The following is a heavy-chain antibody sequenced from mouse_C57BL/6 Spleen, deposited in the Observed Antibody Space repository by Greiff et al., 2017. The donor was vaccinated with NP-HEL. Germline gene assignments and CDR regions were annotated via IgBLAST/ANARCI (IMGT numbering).Heavy chain of an antibody. CDR3: ARHGSSSLPLYAMDY. CDR1: GFSLTSYG. CDR2: IWRDGST. J-gene: IGHJ4*01. D-gene: IGHD1-1*01. V-gene: IGHV2-6-1*01. Sequence: VQRVESGPGLVAPSQSLSITCTVSGFSLTSYGVHWVRQPPGQGLEWLVVIWRDGSTTYNSALKSKQSLSTDNSKSQVFLKMNSLRTNDTAMYYCARHGSSSLPLYAMDYWGQGTSVTVSS.